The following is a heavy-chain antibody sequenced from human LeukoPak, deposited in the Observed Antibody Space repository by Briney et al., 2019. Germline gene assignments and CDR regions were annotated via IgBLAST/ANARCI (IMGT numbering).Heavy chain of an antibody. V-gene: IGHV3-48*01. CDR3: AREDDFWSGYYNGLDY. D-gene: IGHD3-3*01. CDR1: GFTFSSYS. J-gene: IGHJ4*02. CDR2: ISSSSSTI. Sequence: GGSLRLSCAASGFTFSSYSMNWVRQAPGKGLEWVSYISSSSSTIYYADSVKGRFTISRDNAKNSLYLQMNSLRAEDTAVYYCAREDDFWSGYYNGLDYWGQGTLVTVSS.